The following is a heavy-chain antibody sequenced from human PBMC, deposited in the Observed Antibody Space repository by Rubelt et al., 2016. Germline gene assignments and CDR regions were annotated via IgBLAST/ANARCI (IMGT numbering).Heavy chain of an antibody. CDR3: AKKTNARGDYGEIDY. V-gene: IGHV3-23*04. J-gene: IGHJ4*02. CDR2: ISGSGGTT. D-gene: IGHD4-17*01. Sequence: EVQLVESGGGLLQPGGSLRLSCAASGFTFSSYGMSWVRQSPGKGLEWVSGISGSGGTTYYANSVKGRFTISRANSKNTLYLQMNSLRAEDTAVDYCAKKTNARGDYGEIDYWGQGTLVTVSS. CDR1: GFTFSSYG.